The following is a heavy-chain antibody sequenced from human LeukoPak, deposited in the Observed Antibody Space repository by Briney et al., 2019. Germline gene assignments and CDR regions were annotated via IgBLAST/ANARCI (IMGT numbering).Heavy chain of an antibody. CDR1: GFTFSSYG. CDR3: ARASYDSSGYDGNDAFDI. Sequence: GGSLRLSCAASGFTFSSYGMHWVRQAPGKGLEWVAVISYGGSNKYYADSVKGRFTISRDNAKNSLYLQMNSLRAEDTAVYYCARASYDSSGYDGNDAFDIWGQGTMVTVSS. CDR2: ISYGGSNK. V-gene: IGHV3-30*03. D-gene: IGHD3-22*01. J-gene: IGHJ3*02.